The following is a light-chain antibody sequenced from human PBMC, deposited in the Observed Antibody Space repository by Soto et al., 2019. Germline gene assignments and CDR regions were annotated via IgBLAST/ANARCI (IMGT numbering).Light chain of an antibody. CDR3: QQCDNLPYT. V-gene: IGKV1-9*01. Sequence: DIQLTQSPSFLSASVGDRVTITCRASQGIDTYLAWYQQKPGKAPKLLIYAASFLQSGVPLRFSGSGSGTEFTFTISSLQPEDIATYYCQQCDNLPYTFGQGTKLEMK. J-gene: IGKJ2*01. CDR2: AAS. CDR1: QGIDTY.